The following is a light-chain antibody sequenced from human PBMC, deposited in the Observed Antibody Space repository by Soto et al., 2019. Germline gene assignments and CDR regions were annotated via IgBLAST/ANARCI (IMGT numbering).Light chain of an antibody. Sequence: QPVLTQPPSVSGAPGQRVTISCTGSSSNIGADHDVHWYQQLPGTAPKLLIYGDSNRPSGVPDRFSGSESGTSASLAITGLQAEDEADYYCQAYDSSLSAWVFGGGTKLTVL. V-gene: IGLV1-40*01. CDR2: GDS. CDR3: QAYDSSLSAWV. J-gene: IGLJ3*02. CDR1: SSNIGADHD.